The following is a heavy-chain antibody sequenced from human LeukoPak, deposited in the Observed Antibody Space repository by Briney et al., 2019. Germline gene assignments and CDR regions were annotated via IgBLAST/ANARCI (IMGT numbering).Heavy chain of an antibody. CDR3: ARDLSVVPAAIIRYNFDY. CDR2: INPNSGGT. Sequence: ASVKVSCKASGYTFTGYYLHWVRQAPGQGLEWMGWINPNSGGTDYAQKFQGRVTMTRDTSINTAYMELRRLRSDDTALYYCARDLSVVPAAIIRYNFDYWGRGTLVTVSS. V-gene: IGHV1-2*02. D-gene: IGHD2-2*01. CDR1: GYTFTGYY. J-gene: IGHJ4*02.